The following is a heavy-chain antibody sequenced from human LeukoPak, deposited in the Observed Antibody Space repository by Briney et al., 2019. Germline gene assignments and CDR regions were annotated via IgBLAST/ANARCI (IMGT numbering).Heavy chain of an antibody. CDR3: ARDPQLSYYDFWSVYYYGMDV. V-gene: IGHV1-46*01. D-gene: IGHD3-3*01. CDR1: GYTFTSYY. CDR2: INPSGGST. Sequence: VASVKVSCKASGYTFTSYYMHWVRQAPGQGLEWMGIINPSGGSTNYAQKLQGRVTMTTDTSTSTAYMELRSLRSDDTAVYYCARDPQLSYYDFWSVYYYGMDVWGQGTTVTVSS. J-gene: IGHJ6*02.